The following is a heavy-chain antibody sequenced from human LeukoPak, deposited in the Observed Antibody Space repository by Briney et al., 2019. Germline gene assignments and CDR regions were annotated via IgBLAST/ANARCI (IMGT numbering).Heavy chain of an antibody. CDR2: IYSGGST. Sequence: GGSLRLSCAASGFTVSSNYMSWVRQAPGKGLEWVSVIYSGGSTYYADSVKGRFTISRDNSKNTLYLQMNSLRAEDTAVYYCARGWGSGSLYFDYWGQGTLVTVSS. D-gene: IGHD3-10*01. CDR1: GFTVSSNY. V-gene: IGHV3-53*01. CDR3: ARGWGSGSLYFDY. J-gene: IGHJ4*02.